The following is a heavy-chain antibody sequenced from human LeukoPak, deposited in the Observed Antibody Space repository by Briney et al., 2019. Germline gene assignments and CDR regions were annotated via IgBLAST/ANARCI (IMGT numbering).Heavy chain of an antibody. CDR3: ARESRETHYFDY. J-gene: IGHJ4*02. Sequence: WRSLRLSCAASGFTFSSYAMHWVRQAPGKGLEWVSSISSSSSYIYYADSVKGRFTFSRDNAKNSLYLQMNSLRAEDTAVYYCARESRETHYFDYWGQGTLVTVSS. V-gene: IGHV3-21*01. CDR2: ISSSSSYI. CDR1: GFTFSSYA.